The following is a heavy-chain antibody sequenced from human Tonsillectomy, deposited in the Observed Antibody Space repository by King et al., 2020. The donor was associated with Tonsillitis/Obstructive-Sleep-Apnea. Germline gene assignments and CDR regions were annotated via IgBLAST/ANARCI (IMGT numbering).Heavy chain of an antibody. CDR2: INSDGSST. D-gene: IGHD6-13*01. J-gene: IGHJ6*03. Sequence: VQLVESGGGLVQPGGSLRLSCAASGFTFSSYWMHWVRQAPGKGLVGVSRINSDGSSTSYADSVKGRFTISRDNAKNTLYLQMNSLRAEDTAVYYCARDPEYSSSWYLYYYYYYLDVWGKGTPVTVSS. CDR1: GFTFSSYW. CDR3: ARDPEYSSSWYLYYYYYYLDV. V-gene: IGHV3-74*01.